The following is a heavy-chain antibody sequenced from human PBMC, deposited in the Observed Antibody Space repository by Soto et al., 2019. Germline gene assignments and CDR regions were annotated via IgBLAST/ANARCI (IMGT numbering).Heavy chain of an antibody. CDR3: ARPKGSYSSGYYYFDY. CDR2: IIPLFGTA. V-gene: IGHV1-69*13. CDR1: RGTFSTYA. J-gene: IGHJ4*02. Sequence: ASVKVSCKTSRGTFSTYAIYWVRQAPGQGLEWMGAIIPLFGTADYAQKFQGRVTITADESTSTAYMELSSLRSEDTAVYYCARPKGSYSSGYYYFDYWGQGTLVTVSS. D-gene: IGHD6-19*01.